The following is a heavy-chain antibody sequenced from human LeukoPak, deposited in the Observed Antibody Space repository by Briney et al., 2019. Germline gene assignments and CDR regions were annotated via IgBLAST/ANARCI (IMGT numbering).Heavy chain of an antibody. V-gene: IGHV5-10-1*01. D-gene: IGHD3-10*01. CDR3: ARQTIRVSPFEY. CDR1: GYNFTSYW. CDR2: IDPSDSYT. Sequence: GESLKISCKGSGYNFTSYWISWVRQMPGKGLEWMGRIDPSDSYTNYSPSFQGHVTISADKSIGTAYLQWSSLKASDTAIYYCARQTIRVSPFEYWGQGALVTVSS. J-gene: IGHJ4*02.